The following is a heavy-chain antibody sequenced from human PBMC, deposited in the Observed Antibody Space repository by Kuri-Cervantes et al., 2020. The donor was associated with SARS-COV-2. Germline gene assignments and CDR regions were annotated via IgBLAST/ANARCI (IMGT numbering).Heavy chain of an antibody. CDR3: ARVAAAGGLDY. Sequence: GGSLRLSCAASGFTFSSYAMSWVRQAPGKGLEWVSYISSSGSTIYYADSVKGRFTISRDNAKNSLYLQMNSLRAEDTAVYYCARVAAAGGLDYWGQGTLVTVSS. D-gene: IGHD6-13*01. J-gene: IGHJ4*02. CDR1: GFTFSSYA. CDR2: ISSSGSTI. V-gene: IGHV3-48*03.